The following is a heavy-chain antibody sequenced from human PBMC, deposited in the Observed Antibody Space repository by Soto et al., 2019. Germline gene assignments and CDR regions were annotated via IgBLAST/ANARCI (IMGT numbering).Heavy chain of an antibody. D-gene: IGHD3-16*01. Sequence: PSETLSLTCTVSGDSITSSSYYWGWVRQPPGEGLEWIGSISYSGSTYYNPSLKSRVTISVDTSKNQFSLKLSPVTAADTAVYYCVSSSAYPYNYFDCWGQGTLVTVSS. CDR1: GDSITSSSYY. CDR3: VSSSAYPYNYFDC. J-gene: IGHJ4*02. CDR2: ISYSGST. V-gene: IGHV4-39*01.